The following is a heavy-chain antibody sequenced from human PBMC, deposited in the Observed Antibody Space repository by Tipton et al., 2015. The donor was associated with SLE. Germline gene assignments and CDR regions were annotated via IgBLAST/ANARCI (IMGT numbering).Heavy chain of an antibody. D-gene: IGHD4-17*01. J-gene: IGHJ6*02. CDR3: AREMANGVAYYCYGMDV. Sequence: SLRLSCAASGFTFSSYSMNWVRQAPGEGLEWVSSISSSSSYIYYADSVKGRFTISRDNAKNSLYLQMNSLRAEDTAVYYCAREMANGVAYYCYGMDVWGQGTTVTVSS. V-gene: IGHV3-21*03. CDR2: ISSSSSYI. CDR1: GFTFSSYS.